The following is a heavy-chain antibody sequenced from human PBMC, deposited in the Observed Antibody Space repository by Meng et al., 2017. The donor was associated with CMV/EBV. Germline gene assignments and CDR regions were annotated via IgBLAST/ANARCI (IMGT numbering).Heavy chain of an antibody. CDR2: IVVGSANT. Sequence: SVKVSCKASGFTFTSSSVQWVRQPRGQRLVGIGWIVVGSANTNYAQKFQERVTITRDMSTSTAYMELSSLRSEDTAVYYCAAFRWANGVPFFWDYWGQGTLVTVSS. V-gene: IGHV1-58*01. CDR3: AAFRWANGVPFFWDY. J-gene: IGHJ4*02. CDR1: GFTFTSSS. D-gene: IGHD2-8*01.